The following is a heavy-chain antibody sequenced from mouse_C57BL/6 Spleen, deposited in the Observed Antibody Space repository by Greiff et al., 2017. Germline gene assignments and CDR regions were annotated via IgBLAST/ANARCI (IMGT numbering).Heavy chain of an antibody. CDR3: GLMDY. V-gene: IGHV1-69*01. CDR1: GYTFTSYW. J-gene: IGHJ4*01. Sequence: VQLQQSGAELVMPGASVKLSCKASGYTFTSYWMHWVKQRPGQGLEWIGEIDPSDSYTNYNQKFKGKSTLTVDKSSSTAYMQLSSLTSEDSAVYYCGLMDYWGQGTSVTVSS. CDR2: IDPSDSYT.